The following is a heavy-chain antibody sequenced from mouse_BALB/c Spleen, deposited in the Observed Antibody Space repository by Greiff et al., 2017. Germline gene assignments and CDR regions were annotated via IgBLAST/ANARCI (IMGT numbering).Heavy chain of an antibody. Sequence: QVQLQQPGAELVRPGASVKLSCKASGYTFTSYWINWVKQRPGQGLEWIGNIYPSDSYTNYNQKFKDKATLTVDKSSSTAYMQLSSPTSEDSAVYYCTTLYDYSWFAYWGQGTLVTVSA. CDR3: TTLYDYSWFAY. D-gene: IGHD2-4*01. J-gene: IGHJ3*01. CDR2: IYPSDSYT. V-gene: IGHV1-69*02. CDR1: GYTFTSYW.